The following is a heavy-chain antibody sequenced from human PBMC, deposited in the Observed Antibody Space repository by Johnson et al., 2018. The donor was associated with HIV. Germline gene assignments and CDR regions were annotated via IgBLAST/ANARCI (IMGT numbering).Heavy chain of an antibody. J-gene: IGHJ3*02. CDR3: AKGVDEYQLLSDAFDI. D-gene: IGHD2-2*01. V-gene: IGHV3-30-3*01. Sequence: QVQLVESGGGVVQPGRSLRLSCAASGFTFSSYAMHWVRQAPGKGLEWVAVISYDGSNKYYADSVKGRFTISRDTSKNTLYLQMNSLRAEDTAVYYCAKGVDEYQLLSDAFDIWGQGTMVTVSS. CDR1: GFTFSSYA. CDR2: ISYDGSNK.